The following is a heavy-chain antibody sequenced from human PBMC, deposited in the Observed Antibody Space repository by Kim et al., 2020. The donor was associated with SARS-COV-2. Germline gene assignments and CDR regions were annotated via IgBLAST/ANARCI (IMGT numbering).Heavy chain of an antibody. CDR2: KK. J-gene: IGHJ4*02. Sequence: KKYYADSVNGRFTISRDNSKNTLYLQMNSLRAEDTAVYYCARVPYGSGIDYWGQGTLVIVSS. D-gene: IGHD3-10*01. CDR3: ARVPYGSGIDY. V-gene: IGHV3-33*01.